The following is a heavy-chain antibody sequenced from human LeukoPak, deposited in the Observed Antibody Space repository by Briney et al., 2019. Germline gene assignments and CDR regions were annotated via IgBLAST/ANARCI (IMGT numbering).Heavy chain of an antibody. V-gene: IGHV4-59*08. D-gene: IGHD3-22*01. Sequence: KPAETLTLTCIVSGVAIISYYRSWIRQPPGKGLEWISYIYYTGTTNYNPSLKSRVTISVDTSKTKFYLKLNSVTAADTAFYYCARLGRADSGYYVAYDIWGQGTMVTVSS. CDR3: ARLGRADSGYYVAYDI. J-gene: IGHJ3*02. CDR1: GVAIISYY. CDR2: IYYTGTT.